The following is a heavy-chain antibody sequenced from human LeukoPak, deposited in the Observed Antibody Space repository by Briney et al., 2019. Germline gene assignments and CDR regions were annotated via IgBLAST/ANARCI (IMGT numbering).Heavy chain of an antibody. CDR2: ISSSSSYI. CDR1: GFTFSSYS. CDR3: ARAVSGWPPRDY. V-gene: IGHV3-21*01. Sequence: GGSLRLSCAASGFTFSSYSMNWVRQAPRKGLEWVSSISSSSSYIYYADSVKGRFTISRDNAKNSLYLQMNSLRAEDTAVYYCARAVSGWPPRDYWGQGTLVTVSS. D-gene: IGHD6-19*01. J-gene: IGHJ4*01.